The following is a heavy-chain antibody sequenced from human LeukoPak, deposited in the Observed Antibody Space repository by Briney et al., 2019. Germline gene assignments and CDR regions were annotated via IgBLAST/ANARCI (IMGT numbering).Heavy chain of an antibody. Sequence: SETLSLTCTVSGGSISSYYWSWIRQPAGKGLEWIGRIYTSGSTNYNPSLKSRVTISVETSKNQFSLKLKSVTAADTAVYYCARGGYYGSGNDFRFDPWGQGTLVTVSS. D-gene: IGHD3-10*01. CDR2: IYTSGST. CDR3: ARGGYYGSGNDFRFDP. CDR1: GGSISSYY. V-gene: IGHV4-4*07. J-gene: IGHJ5*02.